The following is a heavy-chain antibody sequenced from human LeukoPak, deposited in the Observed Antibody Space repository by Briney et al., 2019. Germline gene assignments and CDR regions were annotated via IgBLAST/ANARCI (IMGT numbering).Heavy chain of an antibody. CDR1: GYTFTSYD. D-gene: IGHD3-22*01. Sequence: ASVKVSCKASGYTFTSYDINWVRQATGQGLEWMGWMNPNSGNTGYAQKFQGRVTMTRNTSISTAYMELSRLRSDDTAVYYCARDLYYYDSSGYYVWGQGTLVTVSS. CDR2: MNPNSGNT. V-gene: IGHV1-8*01. J-gene: IGHJ4*02. CDR3: ARDLYYYDSSGYYV.